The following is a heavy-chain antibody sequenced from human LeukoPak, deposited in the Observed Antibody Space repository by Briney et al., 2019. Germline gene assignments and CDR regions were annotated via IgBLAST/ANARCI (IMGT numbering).Heavy chain of an antibody. CDR1: DGSISSYY. Sequence: SETLSLTCTVSDGSISSYYWNCIRQPPGKGLEWIGTVYYSGSTYYDPSLESRVTLFVDTSKNQSSLKLSSVTAADTAVYYCARLGDGDNLRYFDYWGQGTLVTVSS. D-gene: IGHD5-24*01. CDR2: VYYSGST. CDR3: ARLGDGDNLRYFDY. J-gene: IGHJ4*02. V-gene: IGHV4-39*01.